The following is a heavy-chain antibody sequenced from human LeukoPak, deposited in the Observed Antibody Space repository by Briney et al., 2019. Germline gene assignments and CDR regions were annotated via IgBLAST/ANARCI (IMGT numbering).Heavy chain of an antibody. CDR3: AKAGYSSGWYLEY. Sequence: GGSLRLSCAASGFTFSSYAMSWVRQAPGKGLEWVSCISGSGGSTYYADSVKGRFTISRDNSKNTLYLQMNSLRAEDTAVYYCAKAGYSSGWYLEYWGQGTLVTVSS. D-gene: IGHD6-19*01. V-gene: IGHV3-23*01. J-gene: IGHJ4*02. CDR2: ISGSGGST. CDR1: GFTFSSYA.